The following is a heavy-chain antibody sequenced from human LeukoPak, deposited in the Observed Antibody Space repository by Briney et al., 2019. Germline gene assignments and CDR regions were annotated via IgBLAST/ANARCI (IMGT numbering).Heavy chain of an antibody. Sequence: PGGSLKLSCAASGFTFSGSAMHWVRQASGKGLEWVGRIRGKANSYATAYAASVKGRFTISRDDSKNTAYLQMNSLKTEDTAVYYCTRLDIVVVPADNDDFDIWGQGTMVTVSS. V-gene: IGHV3-73*01. CDR1: GFTFSGSA. CDR3: TRLDIVVVPADNDDFDI. CDR2: IRGKANSYAT. J-gene: IGHJ3*02. D-gene: IGHD2-2*03.